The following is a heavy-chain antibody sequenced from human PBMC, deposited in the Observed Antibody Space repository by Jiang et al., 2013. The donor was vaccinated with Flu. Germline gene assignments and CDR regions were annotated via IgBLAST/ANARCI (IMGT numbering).Heavy chain of an antibody. J-gene: IGHJ3*02. CDR2: ISYDGSNK. CDR3: AKGRYDFDAFDI. V-gene: IGHV3-30*18. D-gene: IGHD3/OR15-3a*01. Sequence: VQLLESGGGVVQPGRSLRLSCAASGFTFSSYGMHWVRQAPGKGLEWVAVISYDGSNKYYADSVKGRFTISGDNSKNTLYLQMNSLRAEDTAVYYCAKGRYDFDAFDIWGQGTMVTVSS. CDR1: GFTFSSYG.